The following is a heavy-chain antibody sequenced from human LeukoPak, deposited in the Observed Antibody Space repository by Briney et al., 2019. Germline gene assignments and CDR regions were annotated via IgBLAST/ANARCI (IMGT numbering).Heavy chain of an antibody. D-gene: IGHD3-3*01. CDR1: GGSISSYY. CDR3: ARHSSGYYYFDY. J-gene: IGHJ4*02. CDR2: IYYSGST. V-gene: IGHV4-59*08. Sequence: SETLSLICNVSGGSISSYYWSWIRQSPGKGLEWIGYIYYSGSTNYNPSLKSRVTISVDTSENQFSLNLNSVTAADTAVYYCARHSSGYYYFDYWGQGTLVTVSS.